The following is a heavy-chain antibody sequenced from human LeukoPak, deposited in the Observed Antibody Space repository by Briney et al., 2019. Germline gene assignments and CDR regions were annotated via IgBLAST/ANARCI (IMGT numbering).Heavy chain of an antibody. D-gene: IGHD1-14*01. CDR1: GGTFSSYA. V-gene: IGHV1-69*13. CDR3: ARPLEPEYYYYGMDV. CDR2: IIPIFGTA. J-gene: IGHJ6*02. Sequence: GASVKVSCKASGGTFSSYAISWVRQAPGQGLEWMGGIIPIFGTANYAQKFQGRVTITADESTSTAYMELSSLRSEDTAVYYCARPLEPEYYYYGMDVWGQGTTVTVSS.